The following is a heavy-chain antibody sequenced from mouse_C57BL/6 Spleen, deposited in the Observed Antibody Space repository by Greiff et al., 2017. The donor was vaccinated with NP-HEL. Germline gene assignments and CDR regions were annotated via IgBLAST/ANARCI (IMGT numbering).Heavy chain of an antibody. V-gene: IGHV1-69*01. Sequence: VQLQQPGAELVMPGASVKLSCKASGYTFTSYWMHWVKQRPGQGLEWIGEIDPSDSYTNYNQKFKGKSTLTVDKSSSTAYMQLSSLTSEDSAVYYWARSGYGSSCLDYWGQGTTLTVSS. CDR3: ARSGYGSSCLDY. D-gene: IGHD1-1*01. CDR1: GYTFTSYW. CDR2: IDPSDSYT. J-gene: IGHJ2*01.